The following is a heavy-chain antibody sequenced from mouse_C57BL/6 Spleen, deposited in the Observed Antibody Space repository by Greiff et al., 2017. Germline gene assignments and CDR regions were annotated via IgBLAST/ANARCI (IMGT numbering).Heavy chain of an antibody. CDR1: GYTFTSYW. CDR3: ARNYYGFAMDY. Sequence: QVQLQQPGTELVKPGASVKLSCKASGYTFTSYWMPWVKQRPGQGLEWIGNINPSNGGTTYNEKFKSKATLPVDKSSSTADMQLSSLTSEDSAVYYCARNYYGFAMDYWGQGTSVTVSS. V-gene: IGHV1-53*01. D-gene: IGHD1-1*01. CDR2: INPSNGGT. J-gene: IGHJ4*01.